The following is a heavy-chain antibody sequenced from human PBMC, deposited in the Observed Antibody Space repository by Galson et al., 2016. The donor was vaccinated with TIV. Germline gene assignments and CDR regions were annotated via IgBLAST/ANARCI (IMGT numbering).Heavy chain of an antibody. CDR2: ISVGNGNT. D-gene: IGHD3-16*01. CDR1: GYTFTSHT. Sequence: SVKVSCKASGYTFTSHTMHWVRQAPGQRLEWMGWISVGNGNTKYVQKFKGRVTITSDTSARIAYMELSTLTSEDTAMYYCARDRLGAKRAFDIWGQGTLVTVSS. V-gene: IGHV1-3*01. J-gene: IGHJ3*02. CDR3: ARDRLGAKRAFDI.